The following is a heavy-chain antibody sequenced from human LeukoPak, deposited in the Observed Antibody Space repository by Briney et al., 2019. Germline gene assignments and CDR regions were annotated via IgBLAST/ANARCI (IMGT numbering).Heavy chain of an antibody. CDR1: GYTFNDYG. Sequence: ASVKVSCKASGYTFNDYGISWVRQAPGQGLEWMGWLSPYGNLDYAQRLQGRVTVTTDTSTSAAYMELRSLRSDDTAVYYCARWFYYGSTTYYNFDYWGQGTLVTVSS. V-gene: IGHV1-18*01. D-gene: IGHD3-10*01. CDR2: LSPYGNL. J-gene: IGHJ4*02. CDR3: ARWFYYGSTTYYNFDY.